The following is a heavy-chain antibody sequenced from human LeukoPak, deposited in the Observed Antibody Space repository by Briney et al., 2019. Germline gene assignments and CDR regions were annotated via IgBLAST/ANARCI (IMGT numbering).Heavy chain of an antibody. D-gene: IGHD3-3*01. Sequence: SETLSLTCAVYGGSFSGYYWSWIRQPPGKGLEWIGSIYHSGSTYYNPSLKSRVTISVDTSKNQFSLKLSSVTAADTAVYYCARVDLDDAFDIWGHGTMVTVSS. CDR2: IYHSGST. J-gene: IGHJ3*02. CDR3: ARVDLDDAFDI. CDR1: GGSFSGYY. V-gene: IGHV4-34*01.